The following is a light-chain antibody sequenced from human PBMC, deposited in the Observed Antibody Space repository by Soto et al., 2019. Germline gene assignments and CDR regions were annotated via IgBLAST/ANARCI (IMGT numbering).Light chain of an antibody. Sequence: QSALTQPPSASGSPGQSVTISCAGTSSDVGGYNYVSWYQKHPGKAPKLLIYEVFQRPSGVPDRFSGSKSGNTASLTISGLQAEDEADYHCCSYAGTRTSWVFGTGTKLTVL. CDR2: EVF. CDR1: SSDVGGYNY. V-gene: IGLV2-8*01. J-gene: IGLJ1*01. CDR3: CSYAGTRTSWV.